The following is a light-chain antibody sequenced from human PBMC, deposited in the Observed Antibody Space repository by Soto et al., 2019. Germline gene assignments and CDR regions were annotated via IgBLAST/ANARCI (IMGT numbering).Light chain of an antibody. CDR3: AACDDSLSGWV. J-gene: IGLJ3*02. V-gene: IGLV1-47*01. CDR1: SSNIGSNY. CDR2: RNN. Sequence: QSVLTQPPSASGTPGQRVTISCSGSSSNIGSNYVYWYQQLPGTAPKLLIYRNNQRPSGVPDRFSGSKSGTSASLAISGFRSEDEADYYCAACDDSLSGWVFGGGTKLPVL.